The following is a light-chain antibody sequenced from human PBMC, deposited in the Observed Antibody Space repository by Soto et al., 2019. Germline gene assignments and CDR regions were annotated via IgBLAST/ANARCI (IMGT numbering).Light chain of an antibody. CDR1: SSDVGGYNS. CDR2: EVT. J-gene: IGLJ3*02. CDR3: SSYAGSNNVV. Sequence: QSALTQPPSASGSPGQSVTISCTGTSSDVGGYNSVSWYQQHPGKAPKLMIYEVTKRPSGVPDRFSGSKSGNTASLTVSGLQAEDEADYYRSSYAGSNNVVFGGGTKLTVL. V-gene: IGLV2-8*01.